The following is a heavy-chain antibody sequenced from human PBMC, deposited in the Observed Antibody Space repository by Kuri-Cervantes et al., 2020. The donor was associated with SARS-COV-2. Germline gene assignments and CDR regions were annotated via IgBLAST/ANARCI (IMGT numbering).Heavy chain of an antibody. CDR2: ISYDGSNK. Sequence: GESLKISCAASGFTFSSYAMHWVRQAPGKGLEWVAVISYDGSNKYYADSVKGRFTISRDSSKNTLYLQMNSLRAEDTAVYYCARDTAARYFDYWGQGTLVTVSS. CDR3: ARDTAARYFDY. J-gene: IGHJ4*02. CDR1: GFTFSSYA. V-gene: IGHV3-30*04. D-gene: IGHD6-6*01.